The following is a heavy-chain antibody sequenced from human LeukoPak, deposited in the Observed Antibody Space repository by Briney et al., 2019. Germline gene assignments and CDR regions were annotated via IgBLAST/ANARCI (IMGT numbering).Heavy chain of an antibody. CDR3: ARTSWLQSSYYFDY. D-gene: IGHD5-24*01. V-gene: IGHV4-59*08. Sequence: PSETLSLTCTVSGGSISRYYWSWIRQPAGKGLEWIGYIYYSGSINYNPSLKSRFTISVDTSKNQFSLKLSSVTAADTGVYYCARTSWLQSSYYFDYWGQGTLVTVSS. J-gene: IGHJ4*02. CDR1: GGSISRYY. CDR2: IYYSGSI.